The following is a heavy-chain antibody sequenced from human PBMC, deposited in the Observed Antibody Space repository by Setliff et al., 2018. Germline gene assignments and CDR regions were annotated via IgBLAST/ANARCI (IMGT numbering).Heavy chain of an antibody. J-gene: IGHJ5*02. CDR2: IHHSGST. CDR1: GFSISSGYY. CDR3: ARGIGGYCSSMSCSNESWP. V-gene: IGHV4-38-2*01. Sequence: PSETLSLTCAVSGFSISSGYYWGWIRQPPGKGLEWIVNIHHSGSTNYNPSLKSRVTISVDTSKNQFSLKLSSVTAADTAVYYCARGIGGYCSSMSCSNESWPWGQGTLVTVSS. D-gene: IGHD2-2*01.